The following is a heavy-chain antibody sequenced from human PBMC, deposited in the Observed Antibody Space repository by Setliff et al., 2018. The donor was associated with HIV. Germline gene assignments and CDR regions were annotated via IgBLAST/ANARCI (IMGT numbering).Heavy chain of an antibody. D-gene: IGHD3-10*01. CDR1: GGSISSYC. CDR2: IFSSGST. J-gene: IGHJ5*02. V-gene: IGHV4-4*09. CDR3: AGRIDNSGSFPDKNWFDT. Sequence: SETLSLTCTVSGGSISSYCWNWIRQSPGRGLEWIGFIFSSGSTKYNPSLQSRVTMSIDTSKNQFSLKLTSVTAADTAVYYCAGRIDNSGSFPDKNWFDTWGQGSLVTVS.